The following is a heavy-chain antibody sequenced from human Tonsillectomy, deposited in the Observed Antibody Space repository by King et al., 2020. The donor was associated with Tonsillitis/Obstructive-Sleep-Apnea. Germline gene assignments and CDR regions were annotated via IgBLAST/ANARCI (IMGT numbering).Heavy chain of an antibody. V-gene: IGHV5-51*01. D-gene: IGHD2-2*02. J-gene: IGHJ5*02. CDR2: IYPGDSDT. Sequence: VQLVESGAEVKKPGESLKISCKGSGYSFTSYWIGRVRQMPGKGLEWMGIIYPGDSDTRYSPSFQGQVTISADKSISTAYLQWSSLKASDTAMYYCATSPQLGYCSSTSCYTGLYNWFDPWGQGTLVTVSS. CDR3: ATSPQLGYCSSTSCYTGLYNWFDP. CDR1: GYSFTSYW.